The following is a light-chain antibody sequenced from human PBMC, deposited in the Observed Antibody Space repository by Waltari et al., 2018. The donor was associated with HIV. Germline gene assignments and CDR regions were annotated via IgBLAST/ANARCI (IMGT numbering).Light chain of an antibody. CDR2: DVT. J-gene: IGLJ2*01. CDR3: SSYATNTTVI. V-gene: IGLV2-14*03. Sequence: QSALTQPASVSGSPGQSIPISCTGTTSDVGGYDFCSWFQQHPGKPPHLLIYDVTSRPSGTSDRFSGSKSGATASLTISGLQAEDEADYYCSSYATNTTVIFGGGTKVTVL. CDR1: TSDVGGYDF.